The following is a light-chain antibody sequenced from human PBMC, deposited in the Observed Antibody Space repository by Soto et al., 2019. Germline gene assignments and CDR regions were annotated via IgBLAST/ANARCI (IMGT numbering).Light chain of an antibody. CDR1: SSDVGGYNY. J-gene: IGLJ2*01. Sequence: QSVLTQPPSASGSPGQSVTISCIGTSSDVGGYNYVSWYQQHPGKAPKLMIYEVSKRPSGVPDRFSVSKSGNTASLTVSGLQAEDEADYYCSSYAASNNLGVFGGGTKVTVL. V-gene: IGLV2-8*01. CDR3: SSYAASNNLGV. CDR2: EVS.